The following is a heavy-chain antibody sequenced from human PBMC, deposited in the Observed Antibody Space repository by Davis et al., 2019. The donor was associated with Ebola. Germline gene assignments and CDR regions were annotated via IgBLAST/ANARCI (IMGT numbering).Heavy chain of an antibody. Sequence: GESLKISCAASGFTFSGSAMHWVRQASGKGLEWVGRIRSKANSYATAYAASVKGRFTISRDDSKNTAYLQMNSLKTEDTAVYYCAKDLRWLPYWGQGTLVTVSS. CDR2: IRSKANSYAT. CDR1: GFTFSGSA. D-gene: IGHD5-24*01. CDR3: AKDLRWLPY. V-gene: IGHV3-73*01. J-gene: IGHJ4*02.